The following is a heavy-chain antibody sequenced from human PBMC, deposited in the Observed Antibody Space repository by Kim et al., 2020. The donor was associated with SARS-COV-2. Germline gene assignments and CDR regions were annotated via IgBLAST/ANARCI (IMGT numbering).Heavy chain of an antibody. J-gene: IGHJ3*01. Sequence: SVKVSCKASGGSFSNYAISWVRHVPGQGLQWMGEVIPFFGTTIYAQMFKGRVKITAVEAAATAYMELSSLRSDDTAVYYCARDIVAVAPKHTCSVWGQGTLITVSS. D-gene: IGHD2-15*01. CDR2: VIPFFGTT. V-gene: IGHV1-69*13. CDR3: ARDIVAVAPKHTCSV. CDR1: GGSFSNYA.